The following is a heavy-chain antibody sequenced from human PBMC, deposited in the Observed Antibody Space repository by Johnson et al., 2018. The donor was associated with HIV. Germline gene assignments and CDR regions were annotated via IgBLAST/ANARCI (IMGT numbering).Heavy chain of an antibody. V-gene: IGHV3-7*01. Sequence: VQLVESGGGLVQPGGSLRLSCAASGFTFSSYWMSWVRQAPGKGLEWVANIKQDGSEKYYVESVKGRFTISRDNAKNSLYLQMNSLRAEDTAVYYCASGGMNRPVDAFDIWGQGTMVTVSS. CDR1: GFTFSSYW. CDR2: IKQDGSEK. D-gene: IGHD1-26*01. J-gene: IGHJ3*02. CDR3: ASGGMNRPVDAFDI.